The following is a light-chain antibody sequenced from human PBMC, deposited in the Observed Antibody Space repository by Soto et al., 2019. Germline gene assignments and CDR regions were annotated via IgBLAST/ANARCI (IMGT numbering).Light chain of an antibody. CDR3: QQRQYWPPIT. J-gene: IGKJ5*01. CDR2: DAS. Sequence: LTLSPATLSLSSGERATLSCRASLNVNSYLAWYQQKPGQAPRLLIYDASNRAAGIPARFSGSGSGTDFTLTISSLEPEDFAIYYCQQRQYWPPITFGQGTRLEI. CDR1: LNVNSY. V-gene: IGKV3-11*01.